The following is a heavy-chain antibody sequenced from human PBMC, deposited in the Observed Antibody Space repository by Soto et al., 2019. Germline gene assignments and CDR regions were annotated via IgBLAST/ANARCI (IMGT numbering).Heavy chain of an antibody. CDR3: ARDIGYSSGWYSYNWFDP. CDR2: INAGNGNT. Sequence: ASVKVSCKASGYTFTSYAMHWVRQAPGQRLEWMGWINAGNGNTKYSQKFQGRVTITRDTSASTAYMELSSLRSEDTAVYYCARDIGYSSGWYSYNWFDPWGQGTLVTVSS. CDR1: GYTFTSYA. J-gene: IGHJ5*02. D-gene: IGHD6-19*01. V-gene: IGHV1-3*01.